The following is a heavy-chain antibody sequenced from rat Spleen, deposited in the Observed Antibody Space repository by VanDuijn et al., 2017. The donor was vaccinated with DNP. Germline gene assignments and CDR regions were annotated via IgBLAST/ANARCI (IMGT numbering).Heavy chain of an antibody. CDR3: ATSSYFGYDYGFAY. D-gene: IGHD1-7*01. CDR2: INYDGTRT. CDR1: EFTFSDYA. J-gene: IGHJ2*01. Sequence: EVQLVESGGGLVKPGRSLKLSCAASEFTFSDYAMAWVRQAPKKGLEWVATINYDGTRTYYRDSVKGRFTISRDNAKSALYLQMDSLRSEDSATYYCATSSYFGYDYGFAYWGQGVMVTVSS. V-gene: IGHV5-17*01.